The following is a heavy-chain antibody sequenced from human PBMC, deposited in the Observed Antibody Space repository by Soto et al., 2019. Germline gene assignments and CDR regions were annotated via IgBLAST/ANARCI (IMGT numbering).Heavy chain of an antibody. CDR1: GGSISSYY. Sequence: SETLSLTCTVSGGSISSYYCSWIRQPPGKGLEWLGYIYYSGGTNYNPSLKSRVTISLDKSKSQFSLRLISVTAADTAVYYCTREQSDDNYFDPWGQGTLVTVSS. CDR2: IYYSGGT. CDR3: TREQSDDNYFDP. V-gene: IGHV4-59*01. D-gene: IGHD6-19*01. J-gene: IGHJ5*02.